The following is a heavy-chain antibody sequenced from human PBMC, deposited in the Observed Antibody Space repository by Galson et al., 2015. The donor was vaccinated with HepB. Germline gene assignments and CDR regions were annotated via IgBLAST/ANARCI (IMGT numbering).Heavy chain of an antibody. V-gene: IGHV4-39*07. J-gene: IGHJ3*02. CDR1: GGSISSSSYY. Sequence: ETLSLTCTVSGGSISSSSYYWGWIRQPPGKGLEWIGSIYYSGSPYYNPSLKSRVTISVDTSKNQFSLKLSSVTAADTAVYYCARGRSSGYPDAFDIWGQGTMVTVSS. D-gene: IGHD3-22*01. CDR2: IYYSGSP. CDR3: ARGRSSGYPDAFDI.